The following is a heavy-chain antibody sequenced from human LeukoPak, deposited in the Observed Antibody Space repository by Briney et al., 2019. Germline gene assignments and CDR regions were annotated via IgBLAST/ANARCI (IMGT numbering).Heavy chain of an antibody. CDR2: ISGSGGSA. CDR3: ANHYYDSSGPDAFDI. D-gene: IGHD3-22*01. J-gene: IGHJ3*02. Sequence: GGSLRLSCAASGFTFSSYAMSWVRQAPGKGLEWVSAISGSGGSAYYADSVKGRFTISRDNSKNTLYLQMNSLRAEDTVVYYCANHYYDSSGPDAFDIWGQGTMVTVSS. CDR1: GFTFSSYA. V-gene: IGHV3-23*01.